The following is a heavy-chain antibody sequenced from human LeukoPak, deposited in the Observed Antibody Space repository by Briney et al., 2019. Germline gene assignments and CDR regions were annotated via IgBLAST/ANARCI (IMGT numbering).Heavy chain of an antibody. CDR2: ISSSSSYI. D-gene: IGHD6-19*01. CDR1: GFTFSSYS. Sequence: RPGGSLRLSCAASGFTFSSYSMNWVRQAPGKGLEWVSSISSSSSYIYYADSVKGRFTISRDNSKNTLYLQMNNLRAEDTALYHCAKPLYPGSGWSTHLNYWGPGTMVTVSS. J-gene: IGHJ4*02. CDR3: AKPLYPGSGWSTHLNY. V-gene: IGHV3-21*04.